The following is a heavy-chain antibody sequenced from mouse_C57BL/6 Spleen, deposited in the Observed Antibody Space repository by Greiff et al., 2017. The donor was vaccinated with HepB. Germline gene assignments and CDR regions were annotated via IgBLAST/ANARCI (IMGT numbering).Heavy chain of an antibody. CDR2: IHPNSGST. J-gene: IGHJ3*01. CDR1: GYTFTSYW. CDR3: AREGSGYRFAY. V-gene: IGHV1-64*01. Sequence: VQLQQPGAELVKPGASVKLSCKASGYTFTSYWMHWVKQRPGQGLEWIGMIHPNSGSTNYNEKFKSKATLTVDKSSSTAYMQLSSLTSEDSAVYYCAREGSGYRFAYWGQGTLVTVSA. D-gene: IGHD3-2*02.